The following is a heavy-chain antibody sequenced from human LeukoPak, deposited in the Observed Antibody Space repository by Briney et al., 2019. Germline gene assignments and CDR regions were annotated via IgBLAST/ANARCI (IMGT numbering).Heavy chain of an antibody. J-gene: IGHJ4*02. D-gene: IGHD6-6*01. CDR2: ILPDGSDK. CDR1: RFTFSDYG. Sequence: GGSLRLSCAASRFTFSDYGIHWVRQAPGKGLEWVAVILPDGSDKYYADSVTGRFTISRDNSKNTLYLQMSSLRAEDTAVYYCVRIAARLEGFDYWGQGTLVTVSS. CDR3: VRIAARLEGFDY. V-gene: IGHV3-30*03.